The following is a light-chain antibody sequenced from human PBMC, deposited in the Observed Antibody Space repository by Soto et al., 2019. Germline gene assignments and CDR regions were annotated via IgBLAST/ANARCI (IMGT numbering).Light chain of an antibody. Sequence: EIVVTQSPATLAVSKGERASLSCRASQSVSILLAWYQQKPGQAPRLLIYGASSRATGIPDRFSGSGSGTDFTLTISRLEPEDFAVYYCQQYGSLLWTFGQGTKVDIK. CDR1: QSVSIL. J-gene: IGKJ1*01. V-gene: IGKV3-20*01. CDR3: QQYGSLLWT. CDR2: GAS.